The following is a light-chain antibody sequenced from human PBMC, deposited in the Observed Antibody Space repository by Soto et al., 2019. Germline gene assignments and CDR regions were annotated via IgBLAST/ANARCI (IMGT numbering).Light chain of an antibody. CDR1: QSVSSN. Sequence: EIVMTQSPATLSVSPGERATLSCRASQSVSSNLAWYQQKPGRAPRLLISDTSTRATGIPARFSGSGSGTEFTLTISSLQSEDFAIYYCQQYNDWPLTFGGGTKVEIK. CDR2: DTS. V-gene: IGKV3-15*01. CDR3: QQYNDWPLT. J-gene: IGKJ4*01.